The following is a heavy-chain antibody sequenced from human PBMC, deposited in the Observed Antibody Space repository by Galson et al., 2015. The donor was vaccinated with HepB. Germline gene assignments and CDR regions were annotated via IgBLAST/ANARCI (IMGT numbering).Heavy chain of an antibody. D-gene: IGHD6-19*01. V-gene: IGHV1-2*02. CDR3: ARVGPAVATPFDY. Sequence: SVKVSCKASGYTFTGYYMHWVRQAPGQGLEWMGWINPNSGGTSYAQKFQGRVTMTRDTSTSTVYMELSSLRSEDTAVYYCARVGPAVATPFDYWGQGTLVTVSS. CDR1: GYTFTGYY. J-gene: IGHJ4*02. CDR2: INPNSGGT.